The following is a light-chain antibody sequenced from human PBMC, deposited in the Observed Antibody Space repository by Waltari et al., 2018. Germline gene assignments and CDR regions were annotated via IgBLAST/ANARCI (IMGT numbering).Light chain of an antibody. V-gene: IGLV3-19*01. CDR1: SLRSYY. CDR2: GKN. Sequence: SSELTQDPAVSVALGQTVRITCQGDSLRSYYASWYQQKPGQAPVLVIYGKNNRPSGNPDRFSGSSSGNTASVTITGAQAEDEAYYYFSSRDSSGNHWVFGEGTKLTVL. CDR3: SSRDSSGNHWV. J-gene: IGLJ3*02.